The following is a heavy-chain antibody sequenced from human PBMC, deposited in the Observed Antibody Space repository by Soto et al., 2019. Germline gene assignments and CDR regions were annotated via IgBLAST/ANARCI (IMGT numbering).Heavy chain of an antibody. CDR2: INAGNGNT. D-gene: IGHD6-19*01. Sequence: ASVKVSCKASGCTFTSYAMHWVRQAPGQRLEWMGWINAGNGNTKYSQKFQGRVTITRDTSASTAYMELSSLRSEDTAVYYCARDTEQWLVLGWFDPWGQGTLVTVSS. CDR1: GCTFTSYA. CDR3: ARDTEQWLVLGWFDP. J-gene: IGHJ5*02. V-gene: IGHV1-3*01.